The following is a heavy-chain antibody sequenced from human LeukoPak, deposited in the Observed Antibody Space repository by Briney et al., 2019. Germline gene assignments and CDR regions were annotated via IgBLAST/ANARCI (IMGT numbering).Heavy chain of an antibody. CDR2: INPNSGGT. D-gene: IGHD6-19*01. CDR3: ARDSSIAVAENDY. V-gene: IGHV1-2*02. Sequence: ASVKVSCKASGYTFTGYYMHWVRQAPGQGLEWMGWINPNSGGTNYAQKFQGRVTMTTDTSTSTAYMDLRSLRSDDTAVYYCARDSSIAVAENDYWGQGTLVTVSS. CDR1: GYTFTGYY. J-gene: IGHJ4*02.